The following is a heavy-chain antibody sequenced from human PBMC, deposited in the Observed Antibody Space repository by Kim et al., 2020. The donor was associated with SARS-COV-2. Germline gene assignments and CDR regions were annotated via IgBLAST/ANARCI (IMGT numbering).Heavy chain of an antibody. CDR2: IWYDGSNK. J-gene: IGHJ6*02. CDR3: AKLGAVDESPPYSYYGMDV. D-gene: IGHD6-19*01. Sequence: GGSLRLSCAASGFTFSSYAMHWVRQAPGKGLEWVAVIWYDGSNKYYADSVKGRFTISRDNSKNTLYLQMNSLRAEDTAVYYCAKLGAVDESPPYSYYGMDVWGPGTTVTVSS. V-gene: IGHV3-33*06. CDR1: GFTFSSYA.